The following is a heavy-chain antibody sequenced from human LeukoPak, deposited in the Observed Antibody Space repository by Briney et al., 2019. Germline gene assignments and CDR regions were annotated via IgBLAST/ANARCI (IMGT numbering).Heavy chain of an antibody. CDR1: GFTFSSYG. J-gene: IGHJ4*02. Sequence: PGGSLRLSCAASGFTFSSYGMHWVRQAPGKGLEWVAVISYDGSNKYYADPVKGRFTISRDNSKNTLYLQMNSLRAGDTAVYYCAKVDTATDFDYWGQGTLVTVTS. V-gene: IGHV3-30*18. CDR3: AKVDTATDFDY. D-gene: IGHD5-18*01. CDR2: ISYDGSNK.